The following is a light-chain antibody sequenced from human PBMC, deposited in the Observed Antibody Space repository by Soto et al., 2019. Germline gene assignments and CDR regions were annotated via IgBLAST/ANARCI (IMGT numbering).Light chain of an antibody. J-gene: IGKJ4*01. CDR1: QGISSY. V-gene: IGKV1-9*01. Sequence: DIQLTQSPSFLSASVGDRVTITCRASQGISSYLAWYQQKPGKAPKLLIYAASTLQSGVPSRFSGSGSGTEFTLTISSLQPEDFATYYWQQLNRQGLTFGGGTKVEIK. CDR2: AAS. CDR3: QQLNRQGLT.